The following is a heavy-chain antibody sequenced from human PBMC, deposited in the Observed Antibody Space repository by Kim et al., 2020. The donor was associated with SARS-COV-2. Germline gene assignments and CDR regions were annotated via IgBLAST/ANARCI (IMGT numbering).Heavy chain of an antibody. CDR1: GFTFSGSA. Sequence: GGSLRLSCAASGFTFSGSAMHWVRQASGKGLEWVGRIRSKANSYATAYAASVKGRFTISRDDSKNTAYLQMNSLKTEDTAVYYCTRTTIFRAGLYYYYGMDVWGQGTTVTVSS. CDR3: TRTTIFRAGLYYYYGMDV. CDR2: IRSKANSYAT. V-gene: IGHV3-73*01. J-gene: IGHJ6*02. D-gene: IGHD3-3*01.